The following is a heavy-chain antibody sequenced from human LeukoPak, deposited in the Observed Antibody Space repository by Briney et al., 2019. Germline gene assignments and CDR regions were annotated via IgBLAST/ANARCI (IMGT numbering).Heavy chain of an antibody. CDR1: GFTFSTYA. CDR2: ISGDGGST. J-gene: IGHJ4*02. D-gene: IGHD2-2*01. V-gene: IGHV3-23*01. Sequence: GGYLRPSCAASGFTFSTYAMSWVRQAPGQGLEWVSSISGDGGSTYYAESVKGRFTISRDNSKNTLYLQMNSLRAEDTAVYYCAKRPDCSTTNCFRFEYWGQGTLVTVSS. CDR3: AKRPDCSTTNCFRFEY.